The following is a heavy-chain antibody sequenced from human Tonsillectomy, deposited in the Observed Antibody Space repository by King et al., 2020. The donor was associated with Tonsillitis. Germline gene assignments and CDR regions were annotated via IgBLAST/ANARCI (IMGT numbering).Heavy chain of an antibody. CDR2: IYYSGST. CDR3: ARGTPNWNDGVYGMDV. V-gene: IGHV4-59*01. CDR1: GGSISSYY. J-gene: IGHJ6*02. Sequence: QLQESGPGLVKPSETLSLTCTVSGGSISSYYWTWIRQPPGKGLEWIGYIYYSGSTNYNPSLKSRVTISVDTSKNQFSLKLTSVTAADTAVYYCARGTPNWNDGVYGMDVWGQGTTVTVSS. D-gene: IGHD1-20*01.